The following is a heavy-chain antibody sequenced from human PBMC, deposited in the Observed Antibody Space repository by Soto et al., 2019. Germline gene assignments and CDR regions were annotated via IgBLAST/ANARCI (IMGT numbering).Heavy chain of an antibody. Sequence: EVQLLESGGGLVQPGGSLSLSCAASGFTFSSYGMTWVRQAPGKGLEWVSFSSATGAGTYYADSLKGRFTISRDNSKNTLYLQMTSLRADDTAVYYCAKDRRAGGNYGFYSDFWGQGALVIVSS. CDR3: AKDRRAGGNYGFYSDF. CDR1: GFTFSSYG. D-gene: IGHD1-7*01. J-gene: IGHJ4*02. CDR2: SSATGAGT. V-gene: IGHV3-23*01.